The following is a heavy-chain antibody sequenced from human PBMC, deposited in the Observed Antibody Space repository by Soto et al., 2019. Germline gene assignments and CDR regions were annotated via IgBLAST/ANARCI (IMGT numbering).Heavy chain of an antibody. CDR3: SSVGYGVDGLAY. CDR1: GAPISSGTYY. D-gene: IGHD4-17*01. Sequence: KASETLSLTCTVSGAPISSGTYYWGWVRQAPGKGLEWVGYIYYSGSTYYNPSLKRRLDISLDVSKKLFSLRLTSVTASDTAVYFCSSVGYGVDGLAYWGQGMLVTVYS. J-gene: IGHJ4*02. CDR2: IYYSGST. V-gene: IGHV4-30-4*08.